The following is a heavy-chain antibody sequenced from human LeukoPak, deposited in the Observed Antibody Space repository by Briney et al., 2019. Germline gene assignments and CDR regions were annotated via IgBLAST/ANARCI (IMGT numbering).Heavy chain of an antibody. CDR3: ATDTTSNWFDP. CDR1: GYTFTDYY. CDR2: VDPEDGET. V-gene: IGHV1-69-2*01. J-gene: IGHJ5*02. Sequence: ASVKVSCKVSGYTFTDYYMHWVQQAPGKGPEWMGLVDPEDGETIYAEKFQGRVTITADTSTDTAYMELSSLRSEDTAVYYCATDTTSNWFDPWGQGTLVTVSS. D-gene: IGHD1-1*01.